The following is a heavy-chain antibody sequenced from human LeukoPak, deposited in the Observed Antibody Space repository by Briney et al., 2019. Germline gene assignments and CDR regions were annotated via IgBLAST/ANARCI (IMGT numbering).Heavy chain of an antibody. D-gene: IGHD3-10*01. V-gene: IGHV3-11*06. CDR2: ISSGNSYT. Sequence: PGGSLRLSCAASGFTFSDYYMSWIRQAPGKGLEWVSYISSGNSYTNYADSVKGRFTFSRDNSKNTLYLQMNSLRAEDTAVYYCTRVRSPDWFDPWGQGTLVTVSS. J-gene: IGHJ5*02. CDR1: GFTFSDYY. CDR3: TRVRSPDWFDP.